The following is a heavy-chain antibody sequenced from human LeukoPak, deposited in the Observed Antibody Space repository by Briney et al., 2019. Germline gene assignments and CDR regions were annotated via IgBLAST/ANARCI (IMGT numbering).Heavy chain of an antibody. D-gene: IGHD6-19*01. CDR2: INPNSGGT. CDR3: ARVRSSGSQYFQH. J-gene: IGHJ1*01. Sequence: GASVKVSCKAFGYIFAGYYMHWVRQAPGQGLEWMGWINPNSGGTNYAQKFQGRVTMTRDTSISTAYMELSRLRSDDTAVYYCARVRSSGSQYFQHWGQGTLVTVSS. CDR1: GYIFAGYY. V-gene: IGHV1-2*02.